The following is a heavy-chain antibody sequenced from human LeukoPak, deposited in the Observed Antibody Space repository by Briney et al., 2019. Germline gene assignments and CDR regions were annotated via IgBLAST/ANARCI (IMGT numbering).Heavy chain of an antibody. D-gene: IGHD3-22*01. CDR1: GFTFRSYG. CDR2: ISYDGGNK. CDR3: AKGRGDNSGYCDY. Sequence: GGSLRLSCAASGFTFRSYGMHWVRQAPGRGLEWVAVISYDGGNKYYADSVEGRFTISRDNSKNTLYQQMNSLRAEDTAVYYCAKGRGDNSGYCDYWGQGTLVTVSS. V-gene: IGHV3-30*18. J-gene: IGHJ4*02.